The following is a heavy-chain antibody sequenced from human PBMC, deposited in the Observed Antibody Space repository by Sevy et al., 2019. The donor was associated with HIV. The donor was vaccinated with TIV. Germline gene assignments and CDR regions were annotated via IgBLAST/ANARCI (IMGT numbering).Heavy chain of an antibody. J-gene: IGHJ6*02. CDR2: ISGRGGST. V-gene: IGHV3-23*01. Sequence: GGSLRLSCADSGLTLSSYAMNWVRQAPGKGLEWVSAISGRGGSTYYADSVEGRFTISRDNSKNTLYLQMNSLRAEDTAVYYCAKAPPGHCSSGSCPRAYYYYGTDVWGQGTTVTVSS. CDR3: AKAPPGHCSSGSCPRAYYYYGTDV. D-gene: IGHD2-15*01. CDR1: GLTLSSYA.